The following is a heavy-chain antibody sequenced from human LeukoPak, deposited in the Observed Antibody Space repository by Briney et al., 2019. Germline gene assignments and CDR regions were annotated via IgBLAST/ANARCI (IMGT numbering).Heavy chain of an antibody. CDR1: GYTFTGYA. CDR3: ARAWIMVTSHLDF. Sequence: ASVKVSCKASGYTFTGYAITWVRQAPGQGLEWMGWISAHDGNTNYAQKLQGRVTMTTDTSTSIAYMELRSLRSDDTAMYYCARAWIMVTSHLDFWGQGTLVTVSS. CDR2: ISAHDGNT. D-gene: IGHD2-21*02. J-gene: IGHJ4*02. V-gene: IGHV1-18*01.